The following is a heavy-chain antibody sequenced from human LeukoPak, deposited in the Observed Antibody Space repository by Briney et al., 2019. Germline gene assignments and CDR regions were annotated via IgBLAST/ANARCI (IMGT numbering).Heavy chain of an antibody. V-gene: IGHV3-23*01. CDR1: GGSISSSN. CDR3: ATYRQVLLPFES. J-gene: IGHJ4*02. D-gene: IGHD2-8*02. CDR2: IFPSGGEI. Sequence: ETLSLTCAVSGGSISSSNWWSWVRQPPGKGLEWVSSIFPSGGEIHYADSVRGRFTISRDNSKSTLSLQMNSLRVDDTAIYYCATYRQVLLPFESWGQGTLVTVSS.